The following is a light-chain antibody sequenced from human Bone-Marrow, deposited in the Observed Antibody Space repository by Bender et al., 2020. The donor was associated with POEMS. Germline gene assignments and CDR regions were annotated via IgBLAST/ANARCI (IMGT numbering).Light chain of an antibody. J-gene: IGLJ2*01. CDR2: EDS. V-gene: IGLV3-25*03. CDR1: ALANQY. Sequence: SYELKQPSSVSVSPGQTARITCSGDALANQYTYWYQQKPGQAPVLLIYEDSGRPSGIPDRFSGSSSGTTATLTISGAQAEDEADYHCQSPDRSKTQRVFGGGTKLTVL. CDR3: QSPDRSKTQRV.